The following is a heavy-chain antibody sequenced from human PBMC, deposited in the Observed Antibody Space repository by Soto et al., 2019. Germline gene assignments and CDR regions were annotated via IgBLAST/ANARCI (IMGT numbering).Heavy chain of an antibody. D-gene: IGHD1-26*01. CDR3: ARGGLIVGATGDWWFGP. Sequence: SVKVSCKASGGTFSSYAISWVRQAPGQGLEWMGGIIPIFGTANYAQKFQGRVTITADKSTSTAYMELSSLRSEDTAVYYCARGGLIVGATGDWWFGPWGQGTLVTVSS. CDR2: IIPIFGTA. CDR1: GGTFSSYA. J-gene: IGHJ5*02. V-gene: IGHV1-69*06.